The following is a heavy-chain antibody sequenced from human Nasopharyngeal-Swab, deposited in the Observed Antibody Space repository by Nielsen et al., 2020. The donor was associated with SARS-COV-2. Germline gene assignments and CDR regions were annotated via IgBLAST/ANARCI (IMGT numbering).Heavy chain of an antibody. V-gene: IGHV1-24*01. Sequence: ASVQVSCKVSGYTLTELSMHWVRQAPGKGLEWMGGFDPEDGETIYAQKFQGRVTMTEDTSTDTAYMELSSLRSEATAVYYCATSAPYCSSTSCSYWFDPWGQGTLVTVSS. CDR2: FDPEDGET. CDR1: GYTLTELS. CDR3: ATSAPYCSSTSCSYWFDP. D-gene: IGHD2-2*01. J-gene: IGHJ5*02.